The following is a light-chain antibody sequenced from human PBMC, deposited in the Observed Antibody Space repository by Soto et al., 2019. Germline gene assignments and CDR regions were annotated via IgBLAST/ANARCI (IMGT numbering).Light chain of an antibody. CDR1: QSVTSNH. CDR2: GAS. V-gene: IGKV3-20*01. CDR3: QQYGSSRFT. J-gene: IGKJ3*01. Sequence: EIVLTQSPGTLSLSPGERATLSCRASQSVTSNHLAWYQQKPGQAPRLLIYGASSRATGIPDRFSGRGSGTDFPLTISRLEPEDLAVYYCQQYGSSRFTFGPGTKVDIK.